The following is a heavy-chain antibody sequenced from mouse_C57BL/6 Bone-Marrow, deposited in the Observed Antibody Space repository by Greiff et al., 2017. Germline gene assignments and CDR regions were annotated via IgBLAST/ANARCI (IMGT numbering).Heavy chain of an antibody. CDR1: GYTFTSYT. CDR3: ASRGRGAWFAY. Sequence: VQLQQSGAELARPGASVKMSCKASGYTFTSYTMHWVKQRPGQGLEWIGYINPSSGYTKYNQKFKDKATLTADASSSTAYMQLSSLTSEDSAVYYCASRGRGAWFAYWGQGTLVTVSA. J-gene: IGHJ3*01. CDR2: INPSSGYT. D-gene: IGHD4-1*01. V-gene: IGHV1-4*01.